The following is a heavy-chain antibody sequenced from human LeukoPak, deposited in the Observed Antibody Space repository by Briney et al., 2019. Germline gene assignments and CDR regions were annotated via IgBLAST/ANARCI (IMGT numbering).Heavy chain of an antibody. CDR2: IESGGST. J-gene: IGHJ6*02. Sequence: GGSLRLSCAASGLTFSSYSMNWVRQAPGKGLEWVSVIESGGSTYYADSVKGRFTVSRDNFQNTLYLQMNSLRAEDTAVYYCARVGSYYDMDVWGQGTTVTVSS. CDR1: GLTFSSYS. CDR3: ARVGSYYDMDV. D-gene: IGHD3-10*01. V-gene: IGHV3-53*01.